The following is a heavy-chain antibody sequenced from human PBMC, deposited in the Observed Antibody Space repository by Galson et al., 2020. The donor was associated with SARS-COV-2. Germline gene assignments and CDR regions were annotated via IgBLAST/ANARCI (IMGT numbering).Heavy chain of an antibody. Sequence: HGESLKISCKGSGYSFTSYWISWVRQMPGKGLEWMGRIDPSDSYTNYSTSFQGHVTISADKSISTAYLQWSSLKASDTAMYYCARPPTSYSNYVEYFQHWGQGTLVTVSS. J-gene: IGHJ1*01. V-gene: IGHV5-10-1*01. CDR2: IDPSDSYT. D-gene: IGHD4-4*01. CDR3: ARPPTSYSNYVEYFQH. CDR1: GYSFTSYW.